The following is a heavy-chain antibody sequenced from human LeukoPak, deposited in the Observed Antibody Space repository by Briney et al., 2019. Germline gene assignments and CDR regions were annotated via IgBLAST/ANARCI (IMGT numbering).Heavy chain of an antibody. D-gene: IGHD5-24*01. CDR3: ARDRWQQLDWFDP. CDR2: INPNTGGT. CDR1: GYTFTGYY. Sequence: ASVKVSCKASGYTFTGYYMYWVRQAPGQGLEWMGLINPNTGGTNYAQRFQGRVTMTRDTSISTVYMDLRSLRSDDTAVYYCARDRWQQLDWFDPWGQGTLVIVSS. J-gene: IGHJ5*02. V-gene: IGHV1-2*02.